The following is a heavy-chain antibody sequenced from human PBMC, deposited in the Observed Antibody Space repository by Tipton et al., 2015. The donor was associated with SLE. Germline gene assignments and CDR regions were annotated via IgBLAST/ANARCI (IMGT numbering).Heavy chain of an antibody. Sequence: SLRLSCAASGFTFSSYAMHWVRQAPGKGLEWVAVISYDGSNKYYADSVKGRFTISRDNSKNTLYLQMNSLRAKDTAVYYCARDVGYDSSGYYYGYFQHWGQGTLVTVSS. CDR2: ISYDGSNK. V-gene: IGHV3-30-3*01. D-gene: IGHD3-22*01. CDR1: GFTFSSYA. CDR3: ARDVGYDSSGYYYGYFQH. J-gene: IGHJ1*01.